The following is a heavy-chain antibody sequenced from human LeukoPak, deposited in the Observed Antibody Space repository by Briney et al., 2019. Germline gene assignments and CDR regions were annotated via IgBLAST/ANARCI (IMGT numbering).Heavy chain of an antibody. CDR3: ARPTTGTTGAFDI. CDR1: GVSIRTSY. CDR2: IYTSGST. Sequence: SETLSLTCSVSGVSIRTSYWSWIRQPAGKGLEWIGRIYTSGSTNYNPSLKSRVTISVDTSKNQFSLRLSSVTAADTAVYYCARPTTGTTGAFDIWGQGTMVTVSS. V-gene: IGHV4-4*07. J-gene: IGHJ3*02. D-gene: IGHD1-1*01.